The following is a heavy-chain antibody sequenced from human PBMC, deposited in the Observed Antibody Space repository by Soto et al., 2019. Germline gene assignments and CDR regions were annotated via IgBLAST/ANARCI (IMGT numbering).Heavy chain of an antibody. CDR3: AGGYFIATACNPWFDA. J-gene: IGHJ5*02. V-gene: IGHV5-51*01. CDR1: GYSLTSHW. Sequence: PGESLKISCTGVGYSLTSHWIGWVRQMPGKGLEGMGIIYPGDSDTRYSPSRQGQVTISADKSISTVYLQWSSLKASDTAMYYCAGGYFIATACNPWFDAWGQGTLVTVSS. D-gene: IGHD3-9*01. CDR2: IYPGDSDT.